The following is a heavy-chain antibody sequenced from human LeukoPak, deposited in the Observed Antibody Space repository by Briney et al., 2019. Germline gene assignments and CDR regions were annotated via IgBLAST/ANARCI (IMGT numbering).Heavy chain of an antibody. CDR3: AKDSSGWSRGTRNWFDP. CDR1: GFTFSSYA. J-gene: IGHJ5*02. D-gene: IGHD6-19*01. CDR2: ISGSGGST. V-gene: IGHV3-23*01. Sequence: GGSLRLSCAASGFTFSSYAMSWVRQAPGKGLEWVSAISGSGGSTYYADSVKGRFTISRDNSKNTLYLQMNSLRAEDTAVYYCAKDSSGWSRGTRNWFDPWGQGTLVTVSS.